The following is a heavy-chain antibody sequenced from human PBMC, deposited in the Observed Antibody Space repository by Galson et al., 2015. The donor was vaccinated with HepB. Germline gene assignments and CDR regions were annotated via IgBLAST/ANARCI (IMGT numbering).Heavy chain of an antibody. Sequence: SVKVSCKASGYTFTSYYMHWVRQAPGQGLEWMGIINPSGGSTSYAQKFQGRVTMTRDTSTSTVYMELSSLRSEDTAVYYCASQQQLGEYYYYGMDVWGQGTTVTVSS. CDR3: ASQQQLGEYYYYGMDV. J-gene: IGHJ6*02. CDR1: GYTFTSYY. D-gene: IGHD6-13*01. V-gene: IGHV1-46*03. CDR2: INPSGGST.